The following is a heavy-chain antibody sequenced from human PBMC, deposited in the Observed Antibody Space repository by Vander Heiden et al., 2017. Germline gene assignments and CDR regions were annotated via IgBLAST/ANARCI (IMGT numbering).Heavy chain of an antibody. Sequence: QVQLVESGGGVVQPGRSLRLSCAASGFTFGSYAMHWVRQAPGKGLEWVAVISYDGSNKYYADSVKGRFTISRDNSKNTLYLQMNSLRAEDTAVYYCARDSGGYLEMATRLDYWGQGTLVTVSS. D-gene: IGHD5-12*01. J-gene: IGHJ4*02. CDR3: ARDSGGYLEMATRLDY. V-gene: IGHV3-30-3*01. CDR2: ISYDGSNK. CDR1: GFTFGSYA.